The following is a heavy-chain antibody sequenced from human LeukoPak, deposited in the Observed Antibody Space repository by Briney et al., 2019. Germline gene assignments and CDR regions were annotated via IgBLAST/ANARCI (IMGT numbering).Heavy chain of an antibody. CDR2: IYHSGST. D-gene: IGHD2-21*02. CDR1: GGSISSGGYS. J-gene: IGHJ5*02. Sequence: SETLSLTCAVSGGSISSGGYSWSWIRQPQGQGLEWIGYIYHSGSTYYNPSLKSRVTISVDRSKNQFSLKLSSVTAADTAVYYCAIVLCGGDCYSSWFDPWGQGTLVTVSS. V-gene: IGHV4-30-2*01. CDR3: AIVLCGGDCYSSWFDP.